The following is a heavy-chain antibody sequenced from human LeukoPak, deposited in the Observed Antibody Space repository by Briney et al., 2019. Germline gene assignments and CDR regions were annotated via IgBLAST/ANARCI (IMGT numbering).Heavy chain of an antibody. D-gene: IGHD6-19*01. J-gene: IGHJ4*02. CDR2: ISSSGGST. CDR1: GFTFSSYA. V-gene: IGHV3-23*01. CDR3: AKDGMGIAVAGTIFDY. Sequence: PGGSLRLSCAASGFTFSSYAMSWVRQAPGKGLEWVSGISSSGGSTYNADSVKGRFTISRDNSKNTLYLQMNSLRAEDTALYYCAKDGMGIAVAGTIFDYWGQGTLVTASS.